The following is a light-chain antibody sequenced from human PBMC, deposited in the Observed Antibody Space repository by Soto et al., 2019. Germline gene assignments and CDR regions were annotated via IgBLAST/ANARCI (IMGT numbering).Light chain of an antibody. J-gene: IGLJ1*01. CDR2: DVS. CDR3: SSYTSSRTHV. Sequence: QSSLTQPASVSGSPGQSITISCTGTISDVGGYYYVSWYQQRPGKVPKLLIFDVSSRPSGVSDRFSGSKSGNTASLTLSGLQAEDEADYYCSSYTSSRTHVFGTGTKVTVL. V-gene: IGLV2-14*01. CDR1: ISDVGGYYY.